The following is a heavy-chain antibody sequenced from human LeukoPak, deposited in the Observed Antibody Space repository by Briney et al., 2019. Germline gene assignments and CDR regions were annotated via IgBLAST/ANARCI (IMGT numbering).Heavy chain of an antibody. CDR2: IYTSGST. Sequence: SETLSLTCTVSGYSISSGYYWSWIRQPAGKGLEWIGRIYTSGSTNYNPSLKSRVTISVDTSKNQFSLKLSSVMAADTAVYYCARYNRGSTSFDPWGQGTLVTVSS. V-gene: IGHV4-61*02. J-gene: IGHJ5*02. D-gene: IGHD2-2*01. CDR1: GYSISSGYY. CDR3: ARYNRGSTSFDP.